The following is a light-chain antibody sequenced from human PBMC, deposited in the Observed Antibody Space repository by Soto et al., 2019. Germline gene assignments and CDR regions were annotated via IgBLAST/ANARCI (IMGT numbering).Light chain of an antibody. CDR3: QQRADWPT. Sequence: EFVLTQSPGTLSLSPGDRATLSCRASQSVSGYLAWYQYKPGQPPRLLIYDASNRVTGIPARFSGSRFGTDFTLTISSLEPEDFAVYYCQQRADWPTFGPGTRVDLK. CDR1: QSVSGY. V-gene: IGKV3-11*01. CDR2: DAS. J-gene: IGKJ3*01.